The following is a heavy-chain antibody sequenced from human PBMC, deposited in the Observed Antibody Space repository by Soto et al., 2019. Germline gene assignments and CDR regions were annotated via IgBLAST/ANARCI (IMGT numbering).Heavy chain of an antibody. V-gene: IGHV6-1*01. D-gene: IGHD3-22*01. J-gene: IGHJ3*02. CDR2: TYYRSKWYN. CDR3: AREYYYDSSGYYYPDAFDI. Sequence: SQTLSLTCAISGDSVSSNGAAWNWIRQSPSTGLEWLGRTYYRSKWYNDYAVSVKSRITINPDTSKNQVSLQLNSVTPEDTAVYYCAREYYYDSSGYYYPDAFDIWGQGTMVTVSS. CDR1: GDSVSSNGAA.